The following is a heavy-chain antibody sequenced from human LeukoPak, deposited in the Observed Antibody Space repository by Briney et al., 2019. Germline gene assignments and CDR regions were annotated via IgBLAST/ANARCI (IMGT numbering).Heavy chain of an antibody. CDR2: IQYDGANE. Sequence: GGSLRLSCAASGFSFSSYGMHWVRQAPGKGLQWVAHIQYDGANEHYADSVKGRFTIPRDNSMGTLFLQMNSLRSDDTAVYFCARDVNLRQLVDWGQGTLVIVSS. CDR1: GFSFSSYG. CDR3: ARDVNLRQLVD. J-gene: IGHJ4*02. D-gene: IGHD6-6*01. V-gene: IGHV3-30*19.